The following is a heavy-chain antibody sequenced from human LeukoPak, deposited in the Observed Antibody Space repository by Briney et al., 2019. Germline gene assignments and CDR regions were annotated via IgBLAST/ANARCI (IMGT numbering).Heavy chain of an antibody. D-gene: IGHD2-15*01. CDR1: GFTVSSNY. CDR3: AKEQMESQDIVVVVAATRVSYYYYGMDV. V-gene: IGHV3-30*18. J-gene: IGHJ6*02. Sequence: PGGSLRLSCAASGFTVSSNYMSWVRQAPGKGLEWVAVISYDGSNKYYADSVKGRFTISRDNSKNTLYLQMNSLRAEDTAVYYCAKEQMESQDIVVVVAATRVSYYYYGMDVWGQGTTVTVSS. CDR2: ISYDGSNK.